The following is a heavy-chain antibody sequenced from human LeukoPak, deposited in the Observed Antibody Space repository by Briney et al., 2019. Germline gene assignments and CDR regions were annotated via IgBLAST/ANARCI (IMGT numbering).Heavy chain of an antibody. D-gene: IGHD2-15*01. V-gene: IGHV4-39*01. CDR3: ARPLKGGYCSGGSCYGGIDY. Sequence: SETPSLTCTVSGGSISSSSYYWGWIRQPPGKGLEWIGSIYYSGSTYYNPSLKSRVTISVDTSKNQFSLKLSSVTAADTAVYYCARPLKGGYCSGGSCYGGIDYWGQGTLVTVSS. J-gene: IGHJ4*02. CDR1: GGSISSSSYY. CDR2: IYYSGST.